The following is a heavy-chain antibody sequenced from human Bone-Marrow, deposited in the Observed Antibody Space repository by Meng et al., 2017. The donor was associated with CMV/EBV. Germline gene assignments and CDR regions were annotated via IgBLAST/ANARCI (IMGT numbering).Heavy chain of an antibody. V-gene: IGHV3-23*01. D-gene: IGHD3-22*01. J-gene: IGHJ4*02. Sequence: TLSSYAMSWVRQSLGKGLEWVSAVSGSGTSTYYADSVKGRFTISRDNSKNTLYLQMNSLRAEDTAVYYCAKVGYYYDSSGYPHYFDYWGQGTLVTVSS. CDR1: TLSSYA. CDR2: VSGSGTST. CDR3: AKVGYYYDSSGYPHYFDY.